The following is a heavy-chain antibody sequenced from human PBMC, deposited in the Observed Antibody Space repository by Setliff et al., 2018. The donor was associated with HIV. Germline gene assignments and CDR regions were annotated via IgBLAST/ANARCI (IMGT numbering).Heavy chain of an antibody. D-gene: IGHD3-10*01. CDR2: MNPDSGNT. CDR1: GYTFTSYD. V-gene: IGHV1-8*01. J-gene: IGHJ4*02. Sequence: GASVKVSCKISGYTFTSYDINWVRQGTGQGLQWMGWMNPDSGNTGYAQKFQGRVTMTRNTSTSTAYMELSSLRSEDTAVYYCARVPPRWFGQLLYLQAFDYWGQGTLVTVSS. CDR3: ARVPPRWFGQLLYLQAFDY.